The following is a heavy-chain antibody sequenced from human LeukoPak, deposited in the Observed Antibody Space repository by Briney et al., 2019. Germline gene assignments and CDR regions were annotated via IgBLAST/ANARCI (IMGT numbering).Heavy chain of an antibody. CDR3: ARDRSRDYYGSGSYYWYYFDY. CDR1: GFTFINSA. J-gene: IGHJ4*02. V-gene: IGHV3-23*01. Sequence: GGSLRLSCAASGFTFINSAMNWVRQGPGKGLEWVSGISGSGDSTYYADSVKGRFTISRDNAKNSLYLQMNSLRAEDTAVYYCARDRSRDYYGSGSYYWYYFDYWGQGTLVTVSS. D-gene: IGHD3-10*01. CDR2: ISGSGDST.